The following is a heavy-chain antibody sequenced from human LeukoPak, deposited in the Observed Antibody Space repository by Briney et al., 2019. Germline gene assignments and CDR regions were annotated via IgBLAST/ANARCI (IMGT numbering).Heavy chain of an antibody. CDR1: GYTFTTYA. CDR2: INVGNGNT. Sequence: GASVKVSCKASGYTFTTYALTWVRQAPGQRLEWMGWINVGNGNTKSSQKFQGRVTITRDMSASTAYMELSSLRSEDTAVYYCARVVRSRRDGYNYLFDYWGQGTLVTVSS. V-gene: IGHV1-3*01. CDR3: ARVVRSRRDGYNYLFDY. D-gene: IGHD5-24*01. J-gene: IGHJ4*02.